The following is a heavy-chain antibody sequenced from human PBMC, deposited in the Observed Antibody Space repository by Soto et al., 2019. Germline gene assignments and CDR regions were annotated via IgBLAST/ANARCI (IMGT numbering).Heavy chain of an antibody. Sequence: GGSLRLSCAASGFTVSSNYMSWVRQAPGKGLEWVSVIYSGGSTYYADPVKGRFTISRGNSKATMYLQKNSPRAEDTAVYYYARDLSYYDFGSGYYTNYYGMDVWGQGTTVTVSS. CDR3: ARDLSYYDFGSGYYTNYYGMDV. CDR1: GFTVSSNY. CDR2: IYSGGST. D-gene: IGHD3-3*01. J-gene: IGHJ6*02. V-gene: IGHV3-66*01.